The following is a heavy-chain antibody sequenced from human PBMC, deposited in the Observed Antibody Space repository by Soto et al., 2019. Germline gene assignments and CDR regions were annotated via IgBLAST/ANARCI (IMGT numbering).Heavy chain of an antibody. V-gene: IGHV1-18*01. Sequence: WASVQFSFKPSGSTFPSYGTIWVRQAPGQGLEWMGWISAYNGNTNYAQKLQGRVTMTTDTSTSTAYMELRSLRSDDTAVYYCASGYSGYDGRYWGQGTLVTVSA. CDR3: ASGYSGYDGRY. CDR1: GSTFPSYG. D-gene: IGHD5-12*01. CDR2: ISAYNGNT. J-gene: IGHJ4*02.